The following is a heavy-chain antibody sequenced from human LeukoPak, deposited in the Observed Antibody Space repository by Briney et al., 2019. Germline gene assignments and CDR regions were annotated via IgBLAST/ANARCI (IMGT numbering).Heavy chain of an antibody. J-gene: IGHJ6*02. Sequence: PGGSLRLSCAASGFTFSSYAMSWVRQAPGKGLEWVSAISGSGGSTYYADSVKGRFTISRDNSKNTLYLQMNSLRAEDTAVYYCAKGSYCSSTSCPPSYYYYGMDVRGQGTTVTVSS. V-gene: IGHV3-23*01. CDR2: ISGSGGST. CDR3: AKGSYCSSTSCPPSYYYYGMDV. CDR1: GFTFSSYA. D-gene: IGHD2-2*01.